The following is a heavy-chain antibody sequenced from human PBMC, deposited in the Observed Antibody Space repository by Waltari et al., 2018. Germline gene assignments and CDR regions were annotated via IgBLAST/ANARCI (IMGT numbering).Heavy chain of an antibody. V-gene: IGHV1-2*02. Sequence: QVQLVQSGAEVKKPGASVKVSCKASGSTFTGYYMHWARPAPGQGLEWMGWINPNSGGTNYAQKFQGRVTMTRDTSISTAYMELSRLRSDDTAVYYCARGDYSNYPPYYYYGMDVWGQGTTVTVSS. CDR2: INPNSGGT. J-gene: IGHJ6*02. CDR3: ARGDYSNYPPYYYYGMDV. D-gene: IGHD4-4*01. CDR1: GSTFTGYY.